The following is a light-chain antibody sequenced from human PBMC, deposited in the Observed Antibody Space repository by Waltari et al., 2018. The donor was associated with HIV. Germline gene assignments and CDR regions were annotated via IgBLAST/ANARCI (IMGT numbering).Light chain of an antibody. CDR2: LNTHGSP. Sequence: QLVLTQWPPASASLGASIKLTCTLNIGHRSYAIARHQQHPGKAPRFLLRLNTHGSPTKGPGIPDRFSATSAGAVRSLTIASRHSEDEADYYCQAWGTGIRAVYGGGTKLTVL. CDR3: QAWGTGIRAV. CDR1: IGHRSYA. V-gene: IGLV4-69*01. J-gene: IGLJ3*02.